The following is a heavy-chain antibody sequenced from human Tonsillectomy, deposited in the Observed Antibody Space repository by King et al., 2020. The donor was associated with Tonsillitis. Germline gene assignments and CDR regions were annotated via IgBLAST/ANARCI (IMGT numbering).Heavy chain of an antibody. J-gene: IGHJ6*02. CDR3: ARDETSYYDCHGMDV. CDR1: GFTVSSNY. CDR2: IYSGGST. Sequence: VQLVESGGGLVQPGGSLRLSCAASGFTVSSNYMTWVRQAPGKGLEWVSVIYSGGSTYYADSVKGRFTISRDNSKNTLYLQLNSLRAEDTAVYYCARDETSYYDCHGMDVWGQGTTVTVSS. V-gene: IGHV3-66*01.